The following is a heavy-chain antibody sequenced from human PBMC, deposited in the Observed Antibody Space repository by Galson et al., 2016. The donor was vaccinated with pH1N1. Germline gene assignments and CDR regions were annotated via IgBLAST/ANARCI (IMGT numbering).Heavy chain of an antibody. J-gene: IGHJ5*02. V-gene: IGHV1-2*02. CDR1: GYTFTGYY. CDR2: INPDSGST. Sequence: SVKASCKASGYTFTGYYIHWVRQAPGQGLEWMGWINPDSGSTTYAQNLLGRVTMTRDTSISTAFMEVNSLKSDDTAVYYCARVSSSIPFDPWGQGTLVTVSS. D-gene: IGHD6-13*01. CDR3: ARVSSSIPFDP.